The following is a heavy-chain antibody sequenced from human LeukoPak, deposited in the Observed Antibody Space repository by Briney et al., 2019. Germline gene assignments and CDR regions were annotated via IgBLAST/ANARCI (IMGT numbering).Heavy chain of an antibody. D-gene: IGHD4-23*01. CDR3: TRDRPYGGNSGDFDY. Sequence: GGSLRLSXTASGFTFGDYAMSWVRQAPGKGMEWVGFIRSKAYGGTTEYAASVKGRFTISRDDSKSIAYLQMNSLKTEDTAVYYCTRDRPYGGNSGDFDYWGQGTLVTVSS. V-gene: IGHV3-49*04. J-gene: IGHJ4*02. CDR2: IRSKAYGGTT. CDR1: GFTFGDYA.